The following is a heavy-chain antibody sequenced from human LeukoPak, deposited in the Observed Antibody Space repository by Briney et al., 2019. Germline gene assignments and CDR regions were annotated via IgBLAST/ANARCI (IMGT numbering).Heavy chain of an antibody. CDR3: ARGRGEWLVLNYFDY. CDR1: GGSMNTHY. Sequence: PSETLSLTCSVSGGSMNTHYWNWIRQPAGKGLEWIGRIYTSGSTNHNPSLKSRVIMSLDTSKSQFSLSLSSVTAADTAVYYCARGRGEWLVLNYFDYWGQGTLVTVSS. V-gene: IGHV4-4*07. CDR2: IYTSGST. D-gene: IGHD6-19*01. J-gene: IGHJ4*02.